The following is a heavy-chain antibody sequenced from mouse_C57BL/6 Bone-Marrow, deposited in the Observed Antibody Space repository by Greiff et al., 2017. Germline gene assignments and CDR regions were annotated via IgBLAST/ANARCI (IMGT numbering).Heavy chain of an antibody. CDR1: GYTFTDHT. CDR2: IYPRDGST. J-gene: IGHJ2*01. V-gene: IGHV1-78*01. CDR3: AMIYYGNYEYFDY. D-gene: IGHD2-1*01. Sequence: VQLQESDAELVKPGASVKISCKVSGYTFTDHTIHWMKQRPEQGLEWIGYIYPRDGSTKYNEKFKGKATLTADKSSSTAYMQLNSLTSEDSAVYFCAMIYYGNYEYFDYWGQGTTLTVSS.